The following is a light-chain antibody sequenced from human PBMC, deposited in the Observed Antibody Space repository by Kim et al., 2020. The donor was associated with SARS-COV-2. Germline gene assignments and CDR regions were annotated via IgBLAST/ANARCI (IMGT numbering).Light chain of an antibody. CDR1: QGIRND. CDR2: AAS. CDR3: LQDYYYPRT. J-gene: IGKJ1*01. Sequence: AIQMTQSPSSLSASVGDRVTITCRASQGIRNDLGRYQQKPGKAPKLLIYAASTLESGVPSRFSGSGSGTDFTLTISSLQPEDFASYYCLQDYYYPRTFGQGTKVDIK. V-gene: IGKV1-6*01.